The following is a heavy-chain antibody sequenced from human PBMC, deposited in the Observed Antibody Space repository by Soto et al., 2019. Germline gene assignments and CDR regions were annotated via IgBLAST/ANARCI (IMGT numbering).Heavy chain of an antibody. CDR1: GFTFSSYA. V-gene: IGHV3-23*01. D-gene: IGHD3-3*01. CDR2: ISGSSGST. CDR3: AKDVEWLLPANYYFDY. Sequence: GGSLRLSCAASGFTFSSYAMSWVRQAPGKGLKWDSAISGSSGSTYYADNVKGRFTISRDNSKNTLYLQMNSLRAEDTAVYYCAKDVEWLLPANYYFDYWGQGTLVTVSS. J-gene: IGHJ4*02.